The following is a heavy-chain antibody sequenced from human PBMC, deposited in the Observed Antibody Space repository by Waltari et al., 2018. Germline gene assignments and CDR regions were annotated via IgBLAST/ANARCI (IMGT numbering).Heavy chain of an antibody. D-gene: IGHD4-17*01. V-gene: IGHV3-30*02. Sequence: QVQLVESGGGVVQPGGSLRLSCAASGFTFSSYGMHWVRQAPGKGLEWVAFIRYDGSNKYYADSVKGRFTISRDNSKNTLYLQMNSLRAEDTAVYYCAKVPDYGGNPLFDYWGQGTLVTVSS. CDR3: AKVPDYGGNPLFDY. J-gene: IGHJ4*02. CDR1: GFTFSSYG. CDR2: IRYDGSNK.